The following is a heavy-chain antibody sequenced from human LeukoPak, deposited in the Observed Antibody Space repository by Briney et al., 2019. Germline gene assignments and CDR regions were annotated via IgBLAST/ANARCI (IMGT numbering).Heavy chain of an antibody. J-gene: IGHJ4*02. Sequence: PSETLSLTCTVSGGSINNYYWSWIRQPPGKAVEWIGHVYYSGSTNYNPSLKSRVTISVDLSKTQFSLKLRSATAADTAVYFCARDSRYASGRAFDNWGQGTLVTVSS. CDR1: GGSINNYY. D-gene: IGHD6-19*01. CDR3: ARDSRYASGRAFDN. CDR2: VYYSGST. V-gene: IGHV4-59*01.